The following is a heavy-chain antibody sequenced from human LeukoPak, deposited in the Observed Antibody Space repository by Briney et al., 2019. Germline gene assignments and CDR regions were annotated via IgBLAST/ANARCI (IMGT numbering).Heavy chain of an antibody. CDR1: GGSISGYY. V-gene: IGHV4-59*08. CDR2: IYHSGNT. Sequence: SETLSLTCTVSGGSISGYYWTWIRQPPGKGLEWIGYIYHSGNTNYNPSLKSRVTISLDMSKNQFPLKLTSVTAADTAVYYCARRTTVAPEYHFGSWGQGILVTVSS. CDR3: ARRTTVAPEYHFGS. J-gene: IGHJ4*02. D-gene: IGHD1-1*01.